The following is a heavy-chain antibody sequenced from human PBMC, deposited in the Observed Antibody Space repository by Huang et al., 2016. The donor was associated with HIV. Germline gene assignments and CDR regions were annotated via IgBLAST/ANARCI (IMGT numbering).Heavy chain of an antibody. V-gene: IGHV3-53*01. J-gene: IGHJ4*02. CDR3: AKEGDTGAALGY. Sequence: EVQLVESGGGLIKPGGSLRLSCAASGFTVSTNYMTWVRQAPGKGLEWVSLSDSGGTTYYADSVKGRFTISRYDSENTLYLHMTSLRAGDTAVYYCAKEGDTGAALGYWGQGTLVTVS. CDR2: SDSGGTT. CDR1: GFTVSTNY. D-gene: IGHD2-8*02.